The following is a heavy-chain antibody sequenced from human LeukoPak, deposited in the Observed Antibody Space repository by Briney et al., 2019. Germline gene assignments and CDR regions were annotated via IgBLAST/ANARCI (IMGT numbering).Heavy chain of an antibody. CDR2: ISSSGIYT. J-gene: IGHJ6*02. V-gene: IGHV3-21*01. D-gene: IGHD4-17*01. CDR1: RFTFSNSA. CDR3: ARTVRELYFGLDV. Sequence: GGSLRLSCAASRFTFSNSAMSWVRQAPGKGLEWVASISSSGIYTFYAESLKGRITISRDSVKNSLFLQMNSLTAEDTAVYYCARTVRELYFGLDVWGQGTTVTVSS.